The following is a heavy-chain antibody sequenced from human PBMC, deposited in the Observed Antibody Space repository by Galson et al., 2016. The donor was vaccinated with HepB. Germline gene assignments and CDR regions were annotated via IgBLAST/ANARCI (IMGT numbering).Heavy chain of an antibody. V-gene: IGHV4-4*02. Sequence: SETLSLTCTVSGDSITNDKWWAWVRQAPGKGLEWIGEISHSETTRYNPSLEGRVSISLDKPRNFFSLRVTSVTSADTAIYYCAKMGSDWYRNYFIDSWGQGTLVTVSS. J-gene: IGHJ4*02. D-gene: IGHD3-9*01. CDR3: AKMGSDWYRNYFIDS. CDR1: GDSITNDKW. CDR2: ISHSETT.